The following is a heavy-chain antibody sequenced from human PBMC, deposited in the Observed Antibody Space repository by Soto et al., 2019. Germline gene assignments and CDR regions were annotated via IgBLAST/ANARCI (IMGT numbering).Heavy chain of an antibody. J-gene: IGHJ4*02. Sequence: QVQLQESGPGLVKPSETLSLTCTVSGGSVSSRSYYWSWIRQPPGGGLEWIGNIDDSGSTDYNPSLRRRVTISVDTSKNQCPLRLPSVTAADTAVYYCARDFASWGQGILVTVSS. CDR3: ARDFAS. CDR2: IDDSGST. V-gene: IGHV4-61*01. CDR1: GGSVSSRSYY.